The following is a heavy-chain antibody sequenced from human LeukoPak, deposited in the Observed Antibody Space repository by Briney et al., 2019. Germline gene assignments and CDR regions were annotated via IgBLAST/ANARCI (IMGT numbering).Heavy chain of an antibody. Sequence: GGSLRLSCAASGFTFSDYYMSWIRQAPGKGLEWVSCITSSGSTIYYADSVKGRFTISRDNAKNSLYLQMNSLRAEDTAVYYCARARVMVRGVTLRYGMDVWGKGTTVTVSS. CDR2: ITSSGSTI. CDR3: ARARVMVRGVTLRYGMDV. D-gene: IGHD3-10*01. V-gene: IGHV3-11*04. CDR1: GFTFSDYY. J-gene: IGHJ6*04.